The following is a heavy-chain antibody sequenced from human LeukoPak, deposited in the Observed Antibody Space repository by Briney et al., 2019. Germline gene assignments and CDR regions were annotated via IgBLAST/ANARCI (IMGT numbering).Heavy chain of an antibody. CDR3: AHSSWYEYFQH. D-gene: IGHD6-13*01. Sequence: GSGPTLVNPTQTLTLTCTFSGFSLGTRGVGVGWIRQPPGKALEWLPLIYWDDDKRYSPSLKSRLTITKDTSKNQVVLTMTNMDPVDTATYYCAHSSWYEYFQHWGQGTLVTVSS. V-gene: IGHV2-5*02. CDR2: IYWDDDK. CDR1: GFSLGTRGVG. J-gene: IGHJ1*01.